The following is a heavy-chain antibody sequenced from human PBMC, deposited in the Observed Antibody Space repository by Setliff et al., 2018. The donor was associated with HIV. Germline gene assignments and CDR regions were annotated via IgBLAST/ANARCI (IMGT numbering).Heavy chain of an antibody. V-gene: IGHV4-4*07. Sequence: SETLSLTCSVSGGSISNFYWSWIRQPPGKGLEWVGHIYSTGDTNYNPSLKSRVTLSADTSKNQLSLSLTSVTSADTAVYYCARVRLTMIMMVDYFDQWGQGTLVTVSS. CDR2: IYSTGDT. CDR1: GGSISNFY. D-gene: IGHD3-22*01. CDR3: ARVRLTMIMMVDYFDQ. J-gene: IGHJ4*02.